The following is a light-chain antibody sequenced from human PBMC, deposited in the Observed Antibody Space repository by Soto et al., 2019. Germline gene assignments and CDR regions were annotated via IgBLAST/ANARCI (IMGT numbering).Light chain of an antibody. CDR2: GNS. V-gene: IGLV1-40*01. J-gene: IGLJ1*01. CDR3: QSYDSSLSGYV. CDR1: SSNIGAVYD. Sequence: QSVLTQPPSVSGAPGQRVTISCTGSSSNIGAVYDVHWYQQYPGTAPKLLIYGNSNRPSGVPDRFSGSKSGTSAPLAISGLQAEDEADYYCQSYDSSLSGYVFGTGTKVTVL.